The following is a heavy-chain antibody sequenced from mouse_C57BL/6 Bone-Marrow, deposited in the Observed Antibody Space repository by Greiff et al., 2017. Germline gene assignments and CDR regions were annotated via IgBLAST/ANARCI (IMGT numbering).Heavy chain of an antibody. CDR1: GYTFTSYW. Sequence: VQLLQSGAELVRPGSSVKLSCKASGYTFTSYWMDWVKQRPGQGLEWIGNIYTSDSETHYNQKFKDKATLTVDKSSSTAYMQLSSLTSEDSAVYDCARPAQALQCAYWGQGTPVTVSA. V-gene: IGHV1-61*01. J-gene: IGHJ3*01. CDR2: IYTSDSET. D-gene: IGHD3-2*02. CDR3: ARPAQALQCAY.